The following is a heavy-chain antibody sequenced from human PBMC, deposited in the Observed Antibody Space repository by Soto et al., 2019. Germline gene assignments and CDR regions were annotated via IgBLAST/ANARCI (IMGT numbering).Heavy chain of an antibody. D-gene: IGHD4-17*01. CDR3: ARVATVTQYDY. CDR1: GVSVSSGSFS. CDR2: ISYSGTT. Sequence: SETLSLTLTVSGVSVSSGSFSWAWIRQPPGKGLEWIGFISYSGTTNYNPSLKSRVTISVDTSRSQISLRVSSLTAADTALYYCARVATVTQYDYWGQGTLVTVSS. V-gene: IGHV4-61*01. J-gene: IGHJ4*02.